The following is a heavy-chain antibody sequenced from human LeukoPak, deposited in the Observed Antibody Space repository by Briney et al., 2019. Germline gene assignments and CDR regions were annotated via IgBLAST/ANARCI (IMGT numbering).Heavy chain of an antibody. V-gene: IGHV1-2*02. J-gene: IGHJ4*02. CDR2: INPNSGDT. CDR3: ARDAGGYYDTSGYSE. D-gene: IGHD3-22*01. Sequence: ASVKVSCKTSGYTFTGYYIHWVRQAPGQGLEWMGWINPNSGDTNYAQRFQGRVTMTRDTSIRTVYMELSRLRSDDTVVYYCARDAGGYYDTSGYSEWGQGTLVSVSS. CDR1: GYTFTGYY.